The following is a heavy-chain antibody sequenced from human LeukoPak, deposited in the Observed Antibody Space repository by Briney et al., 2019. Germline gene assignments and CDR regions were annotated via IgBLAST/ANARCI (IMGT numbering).Heavy chain of an antibody. D-gene: IGHD3-3*01. V-gene: IGHV1-18*01. CDR3: ARASKRFLEWLSSTHYYYYMDV. CDR2: ISAYNGNT. J-gene: IGHJ6*03. Sequence: ASVKVSCKASGYTFTSYSISWVRQAPGQGLEWMGWISAYNGNTNYAQKLQGRVTMTTDTSTSTAYMELSSLRSEDTAVYYCARASKRFLEWLSSTHYYYYMDVWGKGTTVTVSS. CDR1: GYTFTSYS.